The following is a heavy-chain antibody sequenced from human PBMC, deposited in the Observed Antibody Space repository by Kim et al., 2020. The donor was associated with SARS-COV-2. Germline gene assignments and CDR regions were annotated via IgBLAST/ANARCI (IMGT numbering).Heavy chain of an antibody. CDR3: ARGLAMGH. CDR2: ISSNGSSI. Sequence: GGSLRLSCAGSGLTFSGYYMSWIRQAPGKGLEWISYISSNGSSIYYSDSVKGRFTISRDNAQSSLSLQMNSLRVDDTAVYYCARGLAMGHWGQGILVTVS. J-gene: IGHJ4*02. V-gene: IGHV3-11*01. CDR1: GLTFSGYY. D-gene: IGHD3-3*02.